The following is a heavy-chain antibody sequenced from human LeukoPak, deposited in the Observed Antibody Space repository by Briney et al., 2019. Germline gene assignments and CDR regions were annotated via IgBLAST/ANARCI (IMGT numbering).Heavy chain of an antibody. V-gene: IGHV3-23*01. CDR3: ARIALSWVCCTIDY. D-gene: IGHD2-8*01. Sequence: GGSLRLSCVASGFTFTNYAMAWVRQSPGKGLEWVSGLTITGRSPHYADSVKGRFTISRDNSKNTLYLQMNSLRAEDTALYYCARIALSWVCCTIDYWGQGTLVTVSS. CDR1: GFTFTNYA. J-gene: IGHJ4*02. CDR2: LTITGRSP.